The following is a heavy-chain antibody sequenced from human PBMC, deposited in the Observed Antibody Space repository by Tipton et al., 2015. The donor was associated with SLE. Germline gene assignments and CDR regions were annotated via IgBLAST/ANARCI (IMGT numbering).Heavy chain of an antibody. CDR2: IYHTGRA. D-gene: IGHD3-10*01. CDR3: ARDRGYGLLDY. J-gene: IGHJ4*02. CDR1: GYSISSGYY. Sequence: TLSLTCSVSGYSISSGYYWGWIRQPPGMGLEWIGNIYHTGRAFYNVSLRSRVTMSVDNSNNQFSLRLNSATAADTAVYYCARDRGYGLLDYWGQGTLVTVSS. V-gene: IGHV4-38-2*02.